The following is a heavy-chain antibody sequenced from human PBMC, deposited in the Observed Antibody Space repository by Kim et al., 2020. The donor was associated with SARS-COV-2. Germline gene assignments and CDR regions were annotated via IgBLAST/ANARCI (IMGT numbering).Heavy chain of an antibody. J-gene: IGHJ3*02. CDR2: IIPIFGTA. V-gene: IGHV1-69*13. CDR1: GGTFSSYA. D-gene: IGHD1-26*01. Sequence: SVKVSCKASGGTFSSYAISWVRQAPGQGLEWMGGIIPIFGTANYAQKFQGRVTITADESTSTAYMELSSLRSEDTAVYYCARDLIVGGRLDAFDIWGQGTMVTVSS. CDR3: ARDLIVGGRLDAFDI.